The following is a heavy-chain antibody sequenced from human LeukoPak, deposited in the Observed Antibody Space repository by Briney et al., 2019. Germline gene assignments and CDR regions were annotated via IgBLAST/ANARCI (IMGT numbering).Heavy chain of an antibody. CDR3: AREAAAGLSYFDY. D-gene: IGHD6-13*01. Sequence: PSETLSLTCAVSGASVSGNYWSWIRQPPGKGLEWIGYIYYSGSTNYNPSLKSRVTISVDTSKNQFSLKLSSVTAADTAVYYCAREAAAGLSYFDYWGQGTLVTVSS. J-gene: IGHJ4*02. CDR1: GASVSGNY. V-gene: IGHV4-59*02. CDR2: IYYSGST.